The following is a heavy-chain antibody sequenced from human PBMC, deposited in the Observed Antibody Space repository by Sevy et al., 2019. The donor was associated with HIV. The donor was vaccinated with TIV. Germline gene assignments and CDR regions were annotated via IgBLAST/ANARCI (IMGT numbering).Heavy chain of an antibody. CDR3: ARDQTRGGFDD. V-gene: IGHV4-59*01. CDR1: GGSISSYY. Sequence: SETLSLTCTVSGGSISSYYWSWIRQPPGKGLEWIGYIYYSGSTNYNPSLKSRVTISVDTFKNQFSLKLCSVTAADTAMYYCARDQTRGGFDDWGQGTLVTVSS. CDR2: IYYSGST. J-gene: IGHJ4*02. D-gene: IGHD1-1*01.